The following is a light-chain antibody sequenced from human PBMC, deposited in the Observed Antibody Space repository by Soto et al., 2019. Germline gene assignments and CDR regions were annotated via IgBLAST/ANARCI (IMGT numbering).Light chain of an antibody. CDR1: QTISKY. CDR2: AAS. V-gene: IGKV1-39*01. Sequence: DIPMTQSPSSLSASVGDRVTITCRASQTISKYLNWYQQKPGKAPKLLIYAASSLQSGVPSRFSGSGSGTDFTLTISSLQPEDFATYYCQQSYSTPRTFGPGTVVDFK. J-gene: IGKJ3*01. CDR3: QQSYSTPRT.